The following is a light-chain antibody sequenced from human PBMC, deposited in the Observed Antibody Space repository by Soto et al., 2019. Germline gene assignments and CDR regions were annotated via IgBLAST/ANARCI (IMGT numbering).Light chain of an antibody. CDR1: QSVSSY. J-gene: IGKJ4*01. V-gene: IGKV3-11*01. CDR3: QQRSNWPLT. CDR2: DAS. Sequence: EIVLTQSPATLSLSPGERATLSCRASQSVSSYLAWYQQKPGQAPRLLIYDASNRATGIPARFSGSGSGTDFTFTNTSLEPEDFAVDYYQQRSNWPLTFGGGTKVEIQ.